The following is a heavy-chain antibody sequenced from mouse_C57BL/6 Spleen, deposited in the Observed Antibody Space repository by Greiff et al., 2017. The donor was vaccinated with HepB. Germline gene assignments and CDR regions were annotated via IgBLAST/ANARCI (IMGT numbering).Heavy chain of an antibody. CDR3: AREYYGSSYDYAMDY. D-gene: IGHD1-1*01. J-gene: IGHJ4*01. Sequence: VQLQQSGPELVKPGASVKISCKASGYSFTGYYMNWVKQSPEKSLEWIGEINPSTGGTTYNQKFKAKATVTVDKSSSTAYMQLKSLTPEDSAVYYCAREYYGSSYDYAMDYWGQGTSVTVSS. CDR2: INPSTGGT. V-gene: IGHV1-42*01. CDR1: GYSFTGYY.